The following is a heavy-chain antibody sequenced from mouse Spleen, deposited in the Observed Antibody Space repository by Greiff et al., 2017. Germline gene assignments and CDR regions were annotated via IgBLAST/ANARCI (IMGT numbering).Heavy chain of an antibody. D-gene: IGHD2-3*01. CDR2: ILPGSGST. CDR1: GYTFSSYW. CDR3: ARERGIYDGYFYAMDY. J-gene: IGHJ4*01. Sequence: QVQLQQSGAELMKPGASVKISCKATGYTFSSYWIEWVKQRHGHGLEWIGEILPGSGSTNYNEKFKGKATFTADTSSNTAYMQLSSLTTEDSAIYYCARERGIYDGYFYAMDYWGQGTSVTVSS. V-gene: IGHV1-9*01.